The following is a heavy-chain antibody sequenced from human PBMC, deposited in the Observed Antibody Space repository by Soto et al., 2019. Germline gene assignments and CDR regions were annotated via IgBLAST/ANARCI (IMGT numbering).Heavy chain of an antibody. D-gene: IGHD4-17*01. Sequence: PGESLKISCKGSGYSFTSYWIGWVRQMPGKGLEWMGFFFPGDSDTRYSPSFQGQVTISADKSIRTAYLHWSSLKASDTAMFYCARLVSVGDYDRNEAYYYYGMDVWGQGTTVTVSS. CDR1: GYSFTSYW. J-gene: IGHJ6*02. CDR2: FFPGDSDT. CDR3: ARLVSVGDYDRNEAYYYYGMDV. V-gene: IGHV5-51*01.